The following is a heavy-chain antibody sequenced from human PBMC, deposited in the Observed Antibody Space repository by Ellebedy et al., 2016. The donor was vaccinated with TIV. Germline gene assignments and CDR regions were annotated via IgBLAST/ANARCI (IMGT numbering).Heavy chain of an antibody. D-gene: IGHD3-9*01. CDR1: GASFSGSY. V-gene: IGHV4-34*01. J-gene: IGHJ4*02. Sequence: MPSETLSLTCGVSGASFSGSYWSYIRQTPGKGLEWIGEISLSGNPNYNPSLRGRVTMSLDTSKNHFSLNLTSVTAADTAVYYCATAVRDDWSLSLWGQGTQVTVSS. CDR3: ATAVRDDWSLSL. CDR2: ISLSGNP.